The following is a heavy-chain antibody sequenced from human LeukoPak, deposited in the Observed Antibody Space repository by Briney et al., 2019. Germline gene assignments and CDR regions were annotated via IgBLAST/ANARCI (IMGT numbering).Heavy chain of an antibody. Sequence: PGGSLRLSCAASGFTFSSYSVNWVRQAPGKGLEGVSYISSSSSTIYYADSVKGRFTISRDNAKNSLYLQMNSLRAEDTAVYYCARDLQYYDSSGYSYWGQGTLVTVSS. D-gene: IGHD3-22*01. V-gene: IGHV3-48*01. CDR2: ISSSSSTI. CDR1: GFTFSSYS. CDR3: ARDLQYYDSSGYSY. J-gene: IGHJ4*02.